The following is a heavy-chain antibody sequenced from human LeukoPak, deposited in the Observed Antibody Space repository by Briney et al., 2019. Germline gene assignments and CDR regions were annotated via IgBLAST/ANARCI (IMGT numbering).Heavy chain of an antibody. J-gene: IGHJ4*02. CDR1: GFTFSSYA. D-gene: IGHD3-9*01. V-gene: IGHV3-64*01. Sequence: PGGSLRLSCEVSGFTFSSYAFHWVRQAPGKGLEYVSAINANGDNTYYSNSVKGRFTISRDNSKNTLYLQMGSLRTEDMAVYYCARGPILTGSYYFDYWGQGILVTVSS. CDR2: INANGDNT. CDR3: ARGPILTGSYYFDY.